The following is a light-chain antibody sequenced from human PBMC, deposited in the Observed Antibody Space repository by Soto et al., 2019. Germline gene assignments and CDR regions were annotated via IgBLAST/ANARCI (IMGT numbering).Light chain of an antibody. CDR2: NAS. J-gene: IGKJ1*01. CDR3: QEYSSYLWT. V-gene: IGKV1-5*03. Sequence: DIQMTQSPSTLSASVGDRVTITCRASQSIKKWLAWYQQKPGRAPKLLIYNASNLETGVPSRFSGSGSGTEFTPTNSSLQPDDFATDYCQEYSSYLWTFGQGTKVDIK. CDR1: QSIKKW.